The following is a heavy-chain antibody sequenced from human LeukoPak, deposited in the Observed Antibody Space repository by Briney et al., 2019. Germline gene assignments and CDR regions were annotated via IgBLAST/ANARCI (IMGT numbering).Heavy chain of an antibody. V-gene: IGHV3-30*18. CDR3: AKAQYSSGWYDAFDI. CDR2: ISYDGSNK. Sequence: GGSLRLSCAASGFTFSSYGMHWVRQAPGKGLEWVAVISYDGSNKYYADSVKGRFTISRDNSKNTLYLQMNSLRAEDTAVYYCAKAQYSSGWYDAFDIWGQGTMVTVSS. D-gene: IGHD6-19*01. CDR1: GFTFSSYG. J-gene: IGHJ3*02.